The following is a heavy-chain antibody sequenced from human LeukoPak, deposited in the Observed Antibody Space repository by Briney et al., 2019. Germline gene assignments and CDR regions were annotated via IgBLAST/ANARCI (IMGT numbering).Heavy chain of an antibody. V-gene: IGHV3-21*01. CDR2: ITSSSSYI. Sequence: GGSLRLSCAASGFTFSSYSMNWVRQAPGKGLEWVSSITSSSSYIYYADSVKGRFTISRDNAKNSLYLHMNSLRDEDTAVYYCARNEWADYWGQGTLVTVSS. J-gene: IGHJ4*02. CDR3: ARNEWADY. D-gene: IGHD1-26*01. CDR1: GFTFSSYS.